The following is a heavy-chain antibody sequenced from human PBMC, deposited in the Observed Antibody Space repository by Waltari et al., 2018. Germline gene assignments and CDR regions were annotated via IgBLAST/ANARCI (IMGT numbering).Heavy chain of an antibody. V-gene: IGHV4-59*01. J-gene: IGHJ6*02. D-gene: IGHD2-15*01. CDR2: ISYSGST. Sequence: QVQLQESGPGLVKPSETLSLTCTVSGDSINRFYWSWIRQPPGKGLEWVGYISYSGSTTYNPSLKSRVTILGDTSKTQFSLKLTSVTAADTAVYFCARADFGYCSGGDACPYKYAMDVWGQGTTVIVSS. CDR3: ARADFGYCSGGDACPYKYAMDV. CDR1: GDSINRFY.